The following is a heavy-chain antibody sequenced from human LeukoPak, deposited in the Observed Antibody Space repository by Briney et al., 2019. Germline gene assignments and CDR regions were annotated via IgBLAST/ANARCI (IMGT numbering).Heavy chain of an antibody. J-gene: IGHJ4*02. V-gene: IGHV3-23*01. CDR1: GFTFSSYA. Sequence: PGGSLRLSCAASGFTFSSYAMSWVRQAPGKGLEWVSAISGSGGSTYYADPVKGRFTISRDNSKNTLYLQMNSLRAEDTAVYYCAKDFAYYYDSSGHFDYWGQGTLVTVSS. CDR2: ISGSGGST. D-gene: IGHD3-22*01. CDR3: AKDFAYYYDSSGHFDY.